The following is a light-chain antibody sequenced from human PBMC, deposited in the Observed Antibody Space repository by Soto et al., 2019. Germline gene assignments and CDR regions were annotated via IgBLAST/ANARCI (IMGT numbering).Light chain of an antibody. CDR3: QQYGSSPRIT. V-gene: IGKV3-20*01. J-gene: IGKJ5*01. CDR1: QSISSNS. CDR2: GAS. Sequence: EMVLTQSPGTLSLSPGERATLSCRASQSISSNSLAWYQQKPGQAPRLFIYGASSRATGIPDRFSGSGSGTQFTLTISRLEPEDFALYDCQQYGSSPRITFGQGTRLEIK.